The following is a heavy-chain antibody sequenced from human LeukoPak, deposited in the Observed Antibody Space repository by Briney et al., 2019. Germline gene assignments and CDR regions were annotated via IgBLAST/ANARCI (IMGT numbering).Heavy chain of an antibody. D-gene: IGHD3-22*01. CDR1: GYTFTSYD. J-gene: IGHJ4*02. Sequence: GASVKVSCKASGYTFTSYDINWVRQATGQGLEWMGWMNPNSGNTGYAQKFQGRVTITRNTSISTAYMELSSLRSEDTAVYYCARGGKCYDSSGYYLDYWGQGTLVTVSS. V-gene: IGHV1-8*03. CDR3: ARGGKCYDSSGYYLDY. CDR2: MNPNSGNT.